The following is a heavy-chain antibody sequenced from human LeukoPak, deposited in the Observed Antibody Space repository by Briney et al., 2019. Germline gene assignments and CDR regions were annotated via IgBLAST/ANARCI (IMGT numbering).Heavy chain of an antibody. CDR1: GGSISSSSYY. V-gene: IGHV4-39*07. CDR2: IYYSGST. J-gene: IGHJ6*04. CDR3: ARARILFGKVLDV. Sequence: SETLSLTCTVSGGSISSSSYYWGWIRQPPGKGLEWIGSIYYSGSTYYNPSLKSRVTISVDTSKNQFSLKLSSVTAADTAVYYCARARILFGKVLDVWGKGTTVTISS. D-gene: IGHD2-21*01.